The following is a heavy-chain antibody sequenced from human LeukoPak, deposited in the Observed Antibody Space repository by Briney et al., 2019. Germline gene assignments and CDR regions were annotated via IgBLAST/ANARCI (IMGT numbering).Heavy chain of an antibody. J-gene: IGHJ5*02. Sequence: SVKVSRKASGYTFTSYGISWVRQAPGQGLEWMGGIIPIFGTANYAQKFQGRVTITTDESTSTAYMELSSLRSEDTAVYYCARARGTPPYNWFDPWGQGTLVTVSS. CDR3: ARARGTPPYNWFDP. V-gene: IGHV1-69*05. CDR1: GYTFTSYG. CDR2: IIPIFGTA.